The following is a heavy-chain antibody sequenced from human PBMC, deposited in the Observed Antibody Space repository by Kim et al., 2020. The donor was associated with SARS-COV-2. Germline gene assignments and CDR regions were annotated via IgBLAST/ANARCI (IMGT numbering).Heavy chain of an antibody. V-gene: IGHV3-48*01. Sequence: GGSLRLSCAASGFTFSGSTMHWVRQAPGKGLEWVARISSKPNNIYSAYSVTGRFTITIDKADYTQTLQMQMLSVKNAAVYYCYCARVNPRPAGCCDAFG. CDR2: ISSKPNNI. D-gene: IGHD2-15*01. CDR3: YCARVNPRPAGCCDAFG. CDR1: GFTFSGST. J-gene: IGHJ3*02.